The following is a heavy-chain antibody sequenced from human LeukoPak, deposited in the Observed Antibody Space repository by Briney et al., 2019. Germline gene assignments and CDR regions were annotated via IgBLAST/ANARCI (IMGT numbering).Heavy chain of an antibody. CDR3: VRGRTDYYYYMDV. V-gene: IGHV4-34*01. CDR1: GEPFSGHY. J-gene: IGHJ6*03. Sequence: SETLSLTCGVSGEPFSGHYWSWIRQPPGKGLEWIGDISESGSTNYNPSLKSRVTISVDPSKNQFSLKLTSMTAADTAVYFCVRGRTDYYYYMDVWGKGTTVTVSS. CDR2: ISESGST.